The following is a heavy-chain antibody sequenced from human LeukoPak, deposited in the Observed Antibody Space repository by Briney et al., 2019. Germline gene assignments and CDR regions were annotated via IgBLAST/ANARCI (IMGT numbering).Heavy chain of an antibody. CDR2: MFNNKIS. D-gene: IGHD4-17*01. V-gene: IGHV4-59*01. Sequence: PSETLSLTCTVSGGSISSYFWSWIRQPPGKGLEWIGYMFNNKISNYNPSLKSRVTISIDTSKNQFSLELSAVTAADTAVYYCARDQNFGDYTIDYWGQGTLVTVSS. J-gene: IGHJ4*02. CDR3: ARDQNFGDYTIDY. CDR1: GGSISSYF.